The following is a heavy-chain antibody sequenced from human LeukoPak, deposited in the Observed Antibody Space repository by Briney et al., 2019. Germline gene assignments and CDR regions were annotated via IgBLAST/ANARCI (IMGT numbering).Heavy chain of an antibody. D-gene: IGHD2-15*01. Sequence: PGGSLRLSCAASGFTFNNYAMSWVRQAPGKGLEWVSAISGSGGSTYYADSVKGRFTISRHNSKNTLYLQMNSLRAEDTAVYYCIGSGSTFDYWGQGTLVTVSS. J-gene: IGHJ4*02. CDR1: GFTFNNYA. CDR3: IGSGSTFDY. V-gene: IGHV3-23*01. CDR2: ISGSGGST.